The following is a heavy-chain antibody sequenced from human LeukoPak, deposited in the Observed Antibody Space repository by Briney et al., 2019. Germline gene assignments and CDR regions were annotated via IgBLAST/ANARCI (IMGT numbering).Heavy chain of an antibody. V-gene: IGHV5-51*01. D-gene: IGHD1-26*01. J-gene: IGHJ4*02. CDR3: ARLVGSYDVGYYFDY. CDR2: IYPGDSDT. Sequence: GESLQISCKGSGYSFTSYWIGWVRKMPGKGLEWMGIIYPGDSDTRYSPSFQGQVTISADKSISTAYLQWSSLKASDTAMYYCARLVGSYDVGYYFDYWGQGTLVTVSS. CDR1: GYSFTSYW.